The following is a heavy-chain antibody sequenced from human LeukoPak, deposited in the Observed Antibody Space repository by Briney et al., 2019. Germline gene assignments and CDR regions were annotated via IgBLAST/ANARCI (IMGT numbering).Heavy chain of an antibody. CDR3: ARGGYRPIDFDY. CDR2: IYYSGST. CDR1: GGSISSYY. V-gene: IGHV4-59*01. Sequence: PSETLSLTCTVSGGSISSYYWSWIRQPPGKGLEWIGYIYYSGSTNYNPSLKSRVTISVDTSKNQFSLKLSSVTAAVTAVYYCARGGYRPIDFDYWGQGTLVTVSS. J-gene: IGHJ4*02. D-gene: IGHD3-16*02.